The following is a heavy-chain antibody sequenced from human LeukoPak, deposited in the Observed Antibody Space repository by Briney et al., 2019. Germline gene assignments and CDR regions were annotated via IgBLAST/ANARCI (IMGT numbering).Heavy chain of an antibody. CDR2: ISYDGSNK. Sequence: PGRSLRLSCAASGFTFSSYATHWVRQAPGKGLEWVAVISYDGSNKYYADSVKGRFTISRDNSKNTLYLQMNSLRAEDTAVYYCARDRLVYYDFWSGYYDYWGQGTLVTVSS. CDR3: ARDRLVYYDFWSGYYDY. V-gene: IGHV3-30-3*01. CDR1: GFTFSSYA. J-gene: IGHJ4*02. D-gene: IGHD3-3*01.